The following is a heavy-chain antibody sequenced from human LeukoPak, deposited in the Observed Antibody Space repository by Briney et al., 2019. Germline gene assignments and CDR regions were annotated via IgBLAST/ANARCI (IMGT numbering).Heavy chain of an antibody. CDR3: AKRGEGYDFWSGYYPTATDY. D-gene: IGHD3-3*01. V-gene: IGHV3-23*01. CDR2: ISGSGGST. Sequence: PGGSLRLSCAASGFTFSSYAMSWVRQAPGKGLEWVSAISGSGGSTYYADSVKGRFTISRDNSKNTLYLQMNSLRAEDTAVYYCAKRGEGYDFWSGYYPTATDYWGQGTLVTVSS. J-gene: IGHJ4*02. CDR1: GFTFSSYA.